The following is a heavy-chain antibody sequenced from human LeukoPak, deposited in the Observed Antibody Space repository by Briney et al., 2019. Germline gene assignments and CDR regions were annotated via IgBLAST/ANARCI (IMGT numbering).Heavy chain of an antibody. V-gene: IGHV3-23*01. CDR3: AKDLPSRQYSSGWYIDY. D-gene: IGHD6-19*01. J-gene: IGHJ4*02. Sequence: GGSLRLSCAASGFTFSSYAMSWVRQAPGKGLEWVSAISGSGDSTYYADSVKGRFTISRDNSKNTLYLQMNSLRAEDTAVYYCAKDLPSRQYSSGWYIDYWGQGTLVTVSS. CDR2: ISGSGDST. CDR1: GFTFSSYA.